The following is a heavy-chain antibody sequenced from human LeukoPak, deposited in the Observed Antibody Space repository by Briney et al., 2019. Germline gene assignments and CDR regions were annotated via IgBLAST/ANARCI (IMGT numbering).Heavy chain of an antibody. J-gene: IGHJ4*01. CDR1: GFTFSSYN. V-gene: IGHV3-48*02. CDR3: AGDLRI. Sequence: PGGSLRLSCADSGFTFSSYNTNWVRQAPGKGLEWVSYISSSSSTISYADSVKGRFTISRDNAKNSLFLQMNSLRDEDTAVYYCAGDLRIWGQGTLVTVSS. CDR2: ISSSSSTI. D-gene: IGHD2-15*01.